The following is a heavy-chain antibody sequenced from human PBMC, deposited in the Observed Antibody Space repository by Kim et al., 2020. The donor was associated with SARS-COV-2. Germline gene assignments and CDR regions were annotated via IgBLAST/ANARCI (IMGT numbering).Heavy chain of an antibody. J-gene: IGHJ5*02. Sequence: SETLSLTCTVSGGSISSGGYYWSWIRQHPGKGLEWIGYIYYSGSTYYNPSLKSRVTISVDTSKNQFSLKLSSVTAADTAVYYCARDLSGLNWFDPWGQGTLVTVSS. CDR2: IYYSGST. CDR1: GGSISSGGYY. V-gene: IGHV4-31*03. CDR3: ARDLSGLNWFDP. D-gene: IGHD5-12*01.